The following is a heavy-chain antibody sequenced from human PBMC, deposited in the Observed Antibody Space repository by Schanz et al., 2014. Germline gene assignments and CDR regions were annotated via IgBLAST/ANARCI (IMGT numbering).Heavy chain of an antibody. CDR3: TRLRRADPNGFDV. J-gene: IGHJ6*02. CDR2: IIPILGIA. Sequence: QVQLVQSGAEVKKPGSSMKVSCKASGGTFNSYTINWVRQAPGQGLEWMGRIIPILGIANYAQKFQGRVTITADKSMNITYMELSSLGTEDTAVYYCTRLRRADPNGFDVWGQGTTVTVS. V-gene: IGHV1-69*02. D-gene: IGHD6-19*01. CDR1: GGTFNSYT.